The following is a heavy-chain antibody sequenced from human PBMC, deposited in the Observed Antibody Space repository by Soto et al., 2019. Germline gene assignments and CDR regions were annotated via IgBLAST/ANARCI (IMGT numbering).Heavy chain of an antibody. Sequence: PGGSLRLSCAASGFAFNIFGMHWVRQAPGKAPEWVAVIRYDGSNIYYADAVKGRFTISRDNSKDTLYLEMSSLTVDDTALYYCVRDGVASTAFFGYFDYWGQGALVTVSS. V-gene: IGHV3-33*01. CDR1: GFAFNIFG. CDR3: VRDGVASTAFFGYFDY. CDR2: IRYDGSNI. J-gene: IGHJ4*02. D-gene: IGHD3-3*01.